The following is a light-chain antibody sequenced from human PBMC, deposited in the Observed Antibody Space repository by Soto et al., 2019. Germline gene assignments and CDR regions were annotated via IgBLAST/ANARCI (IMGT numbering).Light chain of an antibody. CDR3: QQYYSTPLT. CDR2: WAS. V-gene: IGKV4-1*01. J-gene: IGKJ2*01. Sequence: DIVMTQSPDSLAVSLGERATINCQSSQSVLYSSNNKNYLAWYQQKPGQPLKLLIYWASTRESGVPDRFSGSGSGTDFTLTISSLQAEDVAVYYCQQYYSTPLTFGQGTKLEIK. CDR1: QSVLYSSNNKNY.